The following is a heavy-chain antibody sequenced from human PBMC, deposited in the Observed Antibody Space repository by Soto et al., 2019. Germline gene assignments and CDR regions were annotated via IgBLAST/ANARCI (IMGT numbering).Heavy chain of an antibody. Sequence: ASVKVSCKASGDTFASYYRHWVRQAPGQGLEWMGIINPSGGSTSYAQKFQGRVTMTRDTSTSTVYMELSSLRSEDTAVYYCARGLCGGKVLDYWGQGPLVTVSS. CDR2: INPSGGST. CDR3: ARGLCGGKVLDY. D-gene: IGHD2-15*01. CDR1: GDTFASYY. J-gene: IGHJ4*02. V-gene: IGHV1-46*03.